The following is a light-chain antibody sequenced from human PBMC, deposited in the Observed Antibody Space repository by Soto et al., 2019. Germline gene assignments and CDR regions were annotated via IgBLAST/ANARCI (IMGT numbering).Light chain of an antibody. CDR3: GTWVTSLSVGHV. CDR2: DNN. CDR1: SSNVVNNY. Sequence: QSVLTQPPSVSAAPGQKVTISCSGSSSNVVNNYVSWYQQLPGTAPKLLIYDNNKRPSGIPDRFSGSKSGTSATLAITGLQTGDEADYYCGTWVTSLSVGHVFGTGTKVTVL. V-gene: IGLV1-51*01. J-gene: IGLJ1*01.